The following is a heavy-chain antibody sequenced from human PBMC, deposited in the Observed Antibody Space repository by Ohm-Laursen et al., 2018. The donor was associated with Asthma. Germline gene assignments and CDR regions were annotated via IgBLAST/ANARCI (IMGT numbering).Heavy chain of an antibody. J-gene: IGHJ3*02. D-gene: IGHD3-22*01. CDR3: ARLYDSSGYYFADAFDI. Sequence: SDTLSLTCAVSGGSISSGGYSWSWIRQPPGKGLEWIGYIYYSGSTYYNPSLKSRVTISVDTSKNQFSLKLSSVTAADTAVYYCARLYDSSGYYFADAFDIWGQGTMVTVSS. CDR1: GGSISSGGYS. CDR2: IYYSGST. V-gene: IGHV4-30-4*02.